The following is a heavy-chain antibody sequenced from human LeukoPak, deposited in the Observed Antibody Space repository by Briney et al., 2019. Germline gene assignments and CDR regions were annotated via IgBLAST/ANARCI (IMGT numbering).Heavy chain of an antibody. V-gene: IGHV3-53*05. J-gene: IGHJ4*02. CDR2: IYSGGIT. CDR1: GFTVSSNY. D-gene: IGHD6-19*01. CDR3: ARESERSGWYDY. Sequence: SGGSLRLSCEVSGFTVSSNYMNWVRQAPGKGLEWVSVIYSGGITYYADSVKGRFTISRDNSKNSLYLQMSSLRSEDTALYYCARESERSGWYDYWGQGTLVTVSS.